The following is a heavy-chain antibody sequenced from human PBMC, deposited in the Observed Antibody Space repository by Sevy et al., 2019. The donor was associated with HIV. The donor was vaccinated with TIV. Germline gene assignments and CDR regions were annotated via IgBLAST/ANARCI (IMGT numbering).Heavy chain of an antibody. CDR3: ATGRQGATFGY. V-gene: IGHV3-30*14. J-gene: IGHJ4*02. CDR1: GLDFNIYP. CDR2: VSFDSSFK. Sequence: GGSLRLSCAASGLDFNIYPMNWVRQAPGKGLEWVSVVSFDSSFKYYADSVKGRFTISRDNSKNTLYLQMDSVRQEDTGVYYCATGRQGATFGYWGQGTLVTVSS. D-gene: IGHD1-26*01.